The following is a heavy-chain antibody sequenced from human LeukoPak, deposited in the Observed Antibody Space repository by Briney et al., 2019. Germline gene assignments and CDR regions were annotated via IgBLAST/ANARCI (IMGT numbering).Heavy chain of an antibody. CDR2: IYYSGST. CDR3: ARERGNDSSGYYRDAFDI. D-gene: IGHD3-22*01. V-gene: IGHV4-39*07. CDR1: GDSIRRDNYY. Sequence: SETLSLTCTVSGDSIRRDNYYWGWIRQPPGKGLEWIGSIYYSGSTYYNPSLKSRVTISVDTSKNQFSLKLSSVTAADTAVYYCARERGNDSSGYYRDAFDIWGQGTMVTVSS. J-gene: IGHJ3*02.